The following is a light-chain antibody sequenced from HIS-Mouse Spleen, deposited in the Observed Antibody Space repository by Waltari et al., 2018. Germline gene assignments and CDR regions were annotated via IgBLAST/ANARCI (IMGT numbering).Light chain of an antibody. J-gene: IGKJ5*01. CDR3: QKYNSAPLIT. CDR1: QGISNY. CDR2: AAS. V-gene: IGKV1-27*01. Sequence: DIQMTQSPSSLSASVGDRVTITCRASQGISNYLAWYQQKPGKVPKLLIYAASTFQSGVPSRFSGSGSGTDFTLTISSLQPEDVATYYCQKYNSAPLITFGQGTRLEIK.